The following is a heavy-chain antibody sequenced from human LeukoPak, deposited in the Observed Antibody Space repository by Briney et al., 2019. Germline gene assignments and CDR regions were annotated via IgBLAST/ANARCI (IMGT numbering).Heavy chain of an antibody. Sequence: GGSLRLSCAASGFTFSGYWMHWVRQAPGKGLVWVSRINSDGSSTSYADSVKGRFTISRDNAKNTLYLQMNSLRAEDTAVYYCARDGVVPAASDAFDIWGQGTMVTVSS. CDR1: GFTFSGYW. CDR3: ARDGVVPAASDAFDI. D-gene: IGHD2-2*01. J-gene: IGHJ3*02. V-gene: IGHV3-74*01. CDR2: INSDGSST.